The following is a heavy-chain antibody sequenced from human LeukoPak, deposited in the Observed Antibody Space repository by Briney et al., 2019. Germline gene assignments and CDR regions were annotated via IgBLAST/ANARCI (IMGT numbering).Heavy chain of an antibody. V-gene: IGHV3-23*01. D-gene: IGHD2-2*02. J-gene: IGHJ4*02. Sequence: GSLRLSCAASGFTFSSYAMSWVRQAPGKGLEWVSVISASGNTTYYADSVQGRFTISRDNSKNTLYLQMNSLRAEDTAVYYCAKAVAIALGGFHFDYWGQGTLVAVSS. CDR2: ISASGNTT. CDR1: GFTFSSYA. CDR3: AKAVAIALGGFHFDY.